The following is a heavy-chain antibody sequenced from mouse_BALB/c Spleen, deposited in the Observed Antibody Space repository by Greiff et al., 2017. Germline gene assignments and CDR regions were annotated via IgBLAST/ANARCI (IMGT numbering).Heavy chain of an antibody. D-gene: IGHD3-3*01. CDR3: ARRWERAYWYFDV. CDR2: INPDSSTI. Sequence: EVKLVESGGGLVQPGGSLKLSCAASGFDFSRYWMSWVRQAPGKGLEWIGEINPDSSTINYTPSLKDKFIISRDNAKNTLYLQMSKVRSEDTALYYCARRWERAYWYFDVWGAGTTVTVSS. CDR1: GFDFSRYW. J-gene: IGHJ1*01. V-gene: IGHV4-1*02.